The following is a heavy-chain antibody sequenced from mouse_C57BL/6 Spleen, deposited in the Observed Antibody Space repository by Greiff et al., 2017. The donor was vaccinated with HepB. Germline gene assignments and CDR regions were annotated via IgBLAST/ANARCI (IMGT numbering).Heavy chain of an antibody. J-gene: IGHJ3*01. V-gene: IGHV1-15*01. D-gene: IGHD2-10*01. CDR3: TRAYYGPLFAY. Sequence: QVQLQQSGAELVKPGASVTLSCKASGFTFTDYEMHWVKQTPVHGLEWIGAIDPEAGETAYNQKFQGMAILTANTSSSTAYMEIRSLTSEDSAVYYCTRAYYGPLFAYWGQGTLVTVSA. CDR2: IDPEAGET. CDR1: GFTFTDYE.